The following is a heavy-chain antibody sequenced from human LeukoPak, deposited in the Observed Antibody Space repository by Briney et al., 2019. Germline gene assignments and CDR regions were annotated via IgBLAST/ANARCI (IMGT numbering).Heavy chain of an antibody. D-gene: IGHD3-16*02. CDR2: INPNSGGT. CDR1: GYTFTGYY. J-gene: IGHJ4*02. Sequence: GASVTVSCTASGYTFTGYYMHWVRQAPGQGLEWMGWINPNSGGTNYAQKFQGRVTMTRDTSISTAYMELSRLRSDDTAMYYCARRDASFNFDYWGQGTLVTVSS. CDR3: ARRDASFNFDY. V-gene: IGHV1-2*02.